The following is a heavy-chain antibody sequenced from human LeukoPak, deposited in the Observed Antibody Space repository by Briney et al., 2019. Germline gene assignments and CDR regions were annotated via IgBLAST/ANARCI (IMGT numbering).Heavy chain of an antibody. Sequence: GGSLRLSCAASGFTFSSYSMNWVRQAPGKGLEWVANIKQDGSEKYYVDSVKGRFTISRDNAKNSLYLQMDSLRAEDTAVYYCAREMTMAYDSSGYSFDYWGQGTLVTVSS. D-gene: IGHD3-22*01. J-gene: IGHJ4*02. V-gene: IGHV3-7*01. CDR3: AREMTMAYDSSGYSFDY. CDR2: IKQDGSEK. CDR1: GFTFSSYS.